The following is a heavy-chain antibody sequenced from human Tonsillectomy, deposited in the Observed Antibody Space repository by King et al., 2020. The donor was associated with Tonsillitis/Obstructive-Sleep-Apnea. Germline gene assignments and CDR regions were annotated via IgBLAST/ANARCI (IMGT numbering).Heavy chain of an antibody. D-gene: IGHD3-16*01. Sequence: QLVQSGAEVKKPGESLKISCKGSGYSFTSYWIGWVRQVPGKGLEWMGIIYPGESNTRYNPSFHAQVTIPADKSITTAYLQWNSLKASETAMYYCARHGPRITFGVQPSDWFDPWGQGTLVTASS. J-gene: IGHJ5*02. CDR2: IYPGESNT. V-gene: IGHV5-51*01. CDR1: GYSFTSYW. CDR3: ARHGPRITFGVQPSDWFDP.